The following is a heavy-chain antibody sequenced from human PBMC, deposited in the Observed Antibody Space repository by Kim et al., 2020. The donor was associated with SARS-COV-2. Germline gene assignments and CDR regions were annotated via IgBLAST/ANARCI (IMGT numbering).Heavy chain of an antibody. J-gene: IGHJ6*02. CDR1: GFTFSSYG. CDR3: ARDRTPYGSGSRGDYYYGMDV. D-gene: IGHD3-10*01. Sequence: GGSLRLSCAASGFTFSSYGMHWVRQAPGKGLEWVAVISYDGSNKYYADSVKGRFTISRDNSKNTLYLQMNSLRAEDTAVYYCARDRTPYGSGSRGDYYYGMDVWGQGTTVTVSS. CDR2: ISYDGSNK. V-gene: IGHV3-33*05.